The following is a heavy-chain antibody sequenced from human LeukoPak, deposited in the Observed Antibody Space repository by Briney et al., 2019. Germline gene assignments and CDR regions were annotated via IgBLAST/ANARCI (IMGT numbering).Heavy chain of an antibody. CDR3: VKDGEVRGVIAFDY. D-gene: IGHD3-10*01. Sequence: GGSLRLSCAASGFTFSSYAMSWVRQAPGKGLEWVSAISGSGGSTYYADSVKGRFTISRDNSKNTLYLQMNSLRAEDTAVYYCVKDGEVRGVIAFDYWGQGTLVTVSS. CDR2: ISGSGGST. CDR1: GFTFSSYA. J-gene: IGHJ4*02. V-gene: IGHV3-23*01.